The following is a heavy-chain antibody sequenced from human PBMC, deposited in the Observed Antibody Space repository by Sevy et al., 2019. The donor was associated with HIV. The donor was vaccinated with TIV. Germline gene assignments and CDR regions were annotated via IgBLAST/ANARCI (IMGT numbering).Heavy chain of an antibody. V-gene: IGHV1-58*01. Sequence: ASVKVSCKASGFTFTSSAVQWVRQARGQRLEWIGWIVVGSGNTNYAQKFQERVTITRDMSTSTAYMELSSLRSEDTAMYYCAAGGPTVITPFDYWGQGTLVTASS. D-gene: IGHD4-17*01. CDR1: GFTFTSSA. CDR3: AAGGPTVITPFDY. J-gene: IGHJ4*02. CDR2: IVVGSGNT.